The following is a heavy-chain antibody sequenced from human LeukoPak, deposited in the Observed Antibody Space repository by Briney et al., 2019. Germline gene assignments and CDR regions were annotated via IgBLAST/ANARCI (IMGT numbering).Heavy chain of an antibody. CDR2: IWYDGSNK. CDR1: GFTFSSYG. V-gene: IGHV3-33*06. Sequence: PGGSLRLSCAASGFTFSSYGMHWVRQAPGKGLEWVAIIWYDGSNKYYADSVKGRFTISRDNSKNTLYLQMNSLRAEDTAVYYCAKEGTVTTSWGQGTLVTVSS. J-gene: IGHJ4*02. D-gene: IGHD4-17*01. CDR3: AKEGTVTTS.